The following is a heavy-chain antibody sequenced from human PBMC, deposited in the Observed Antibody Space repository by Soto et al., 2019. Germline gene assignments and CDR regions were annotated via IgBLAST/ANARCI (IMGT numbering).Heavy chain of an antibody. Sequence: ETLSLTCSVSGGSVRSGSYYWTWIRQPPGKGLEWIGYIYQSGTTNYNASLKSRVTISIDTSKNQFFLKLNSVTAADTAVYYCARDSSGRHDYWGQGTLVTV. CDR3: ARDSSGRHDY. D-gene: IGHD3-22*01. CDR1: GGSVRSGSYY. J-gene: IGHJ4*02. V-gene: IGHV4-61*01. CDR2: IYQSGTT.